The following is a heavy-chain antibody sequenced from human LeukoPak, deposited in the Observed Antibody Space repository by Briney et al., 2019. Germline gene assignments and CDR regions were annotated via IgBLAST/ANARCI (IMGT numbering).Heavy chain of an antibody. CDR1: GGSISSSNW. Sequence: SETLSLTCAVSGGSISSSNWWSWVRQPPGKGLEWIGEIYHSGSTNYNPSLKSRVAISVDKSKNQFSLKLSSVTAADTAVYYCAHLGASGYFDYWGQGTLVTVSS. CDR2: IYHSGST. J-gene: IGHJ4*02. CDR3: AHLGASGYFDY. V-gene: IGHV4-4*02. D-gene: IGHD2-8*02.